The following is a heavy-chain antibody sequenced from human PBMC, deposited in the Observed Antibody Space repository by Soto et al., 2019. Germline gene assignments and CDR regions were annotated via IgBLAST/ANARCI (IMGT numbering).Heavy chain of an antibody. CDR2: ISWNSGSI. Sequence: EVQLVESGGGLVQPGRSLRLSCAASGFTFDDYAMHWVRQAPGKGLEWVSGISWNSGSIGYAESVKGRFTISRDNAKNSLYLQMNSLRAEDTALYYCAKDIEGAIFGIFDYWGQGTLVTVSS. D-gene: IGHD3-3*01. CDR1: GFTFDDYA. J-gene: IGHJ4*02. V-gene: IGHV3-9*01. CDR3: AKDIEGAIFGIFDY.